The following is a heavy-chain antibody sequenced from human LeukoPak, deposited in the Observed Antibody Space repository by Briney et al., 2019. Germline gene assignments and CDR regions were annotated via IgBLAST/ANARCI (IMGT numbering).Heavy chain of an antibody. J-gene: IGHJ4*02. CDR1: GVSVSTYY. CDR3: ARLPRIAACPSVDY. Sequence: SETLSLTCTVSGVSVSTYYWSWIRQPAGKGLEFIGRFFTSGTSGTTNYNPSLKSRVTMSLDTSKNQFSLKLSSVTAADTAVYYCARLPRIAACPSVDYWGQGTLVTVSS. CDR2: FFTSGTSGTT. V-gene: IGHV4-4*07. D-gene: IGHD6-6*01.